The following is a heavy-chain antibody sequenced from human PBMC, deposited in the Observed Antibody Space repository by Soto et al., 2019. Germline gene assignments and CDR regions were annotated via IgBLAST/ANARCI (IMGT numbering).Heavy chain of an antibody. Sequence: ASVKVSCKASGYTFTSYGISWVRQAPGQGLEWMGWISAYNGNTNYPQKLQGRVTMTTDTSKSTAYMELRSLRSDDTAVYYCARDGGFLQRTGSYYPAYWGQGTLVTVSS. CDR2: ISAYNGNT. J-gene: IGHJ4*02. CDR3: ARDGGFLQRTGSYYPAY. CDR1: GYTFTSYG. V-gene: IGHV1-18*01. D-gene: IGHD3-10*01.